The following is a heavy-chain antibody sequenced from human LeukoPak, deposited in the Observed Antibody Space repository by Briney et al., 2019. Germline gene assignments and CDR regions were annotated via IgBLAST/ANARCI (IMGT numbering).Heavy chain of an antibody. CDR3: ARAPSITGTTPPGY. V-gene: IGHV1-8*01. CDR1: GYTLTSYD. D-gene: IGHD1-7*01. J-gene: IGHJ4*02. CDR2: MNPNSGNT. Sequence: ASVKVSCKASGYTLTSYDINWVRQATGQGLEWMGWMNPNSGNTGYAQKFQGRVTMTRNTSISTAYMELSSLRSEDTAVYYCARAPSITGTTPPGYWGQGTPVTVSS.